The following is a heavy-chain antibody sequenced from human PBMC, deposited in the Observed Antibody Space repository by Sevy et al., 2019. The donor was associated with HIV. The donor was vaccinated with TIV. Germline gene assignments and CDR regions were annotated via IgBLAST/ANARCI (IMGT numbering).Heavy chain of an antibody. Sequence: GGSLRLSCAASGFTISSYWVTWVRQAPGKGLDWVAAISYDESTKYYADSVKGRFTISRDNSKNSLFLQMKSLTPEDTAVYYCARDPRLYGDNVEGFDSWGQGTLVTVSS. J-gene: IGHJ4*02. CDR3: ARDPRLYGDNVEGFDS. CDR1: GFTISSYW. CDR2: ISYDESTK. V-gene: IGHV3-30*03. D-gene: IGHD4-17*01.